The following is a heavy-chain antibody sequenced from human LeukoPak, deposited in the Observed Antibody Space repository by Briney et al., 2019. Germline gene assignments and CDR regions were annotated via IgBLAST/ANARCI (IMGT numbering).Heavy chain of an antibody. CDR2: IYSGGST. CDR3: ARDQVVVAATDYYYYGMDV. V-gene: IGHV3-66*01. D-gene: IGHD2-15*01. Sequence: GSLRLSCAASGFTVSSNYMSWVRQAPGKGLEWVSVIYSGGSTYYADSVKGRFTISRDNSKNTLYLQMNSLRAEDTAVYYCARDQVVVAATDYYYYGMDVWGQGTTVTVSS. J-gene: IGHJ6*02. CDR1: GFTVSSNY.